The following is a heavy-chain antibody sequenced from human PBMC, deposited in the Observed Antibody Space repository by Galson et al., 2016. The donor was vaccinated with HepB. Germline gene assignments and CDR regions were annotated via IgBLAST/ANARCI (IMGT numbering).Heavy chain of an antibody. D-gene: IGHD3-16*01. CDR3: AHEGVGFTALQH. J-gene: IGHJ4*02. Sequence: TLSLTCTVSGGSIRRDNYYWSWIRQSAGKGLEWIGRVYTGGGTTYNPYFRSRVIMSLDTSKNQFSLDLTSVTAADTALYFCAHEGVGFTALQHWGRGILVTVSS. CDR2: VYTGGGT. V-gene: IGHV4-61*02. CDR1: GGSIRRDNYY.